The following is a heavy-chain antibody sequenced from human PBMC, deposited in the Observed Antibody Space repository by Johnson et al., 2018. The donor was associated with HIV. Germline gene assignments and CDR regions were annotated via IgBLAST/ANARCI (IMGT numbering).Heavy chain of an antibody. J-gene: IGHJ3*02. D-gene: IGHD2-15*01. Sequence: EVQLVESGGGLVKPGGSLRLSCAASGFTFSNAWMSWVRQAPGKGLEWVSVIYSGGSTYYADSVKGRFTISRDNAKNSLYLQMNSLRDEDTAVYYCANSLLLDAFNIWGQGTMVTVSS. CDR2: IYSGGST. CDR1: GFTFSNAW. V-gene: IGHV3-66*01. CDR3: ANSLLLDAFNI.